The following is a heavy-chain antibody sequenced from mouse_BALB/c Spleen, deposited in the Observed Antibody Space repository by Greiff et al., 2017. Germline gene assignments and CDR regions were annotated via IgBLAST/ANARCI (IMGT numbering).Heavy chain of an antibody. J-gene: IGHJ4*01. CDR3: ARSITTVPSMDY. Sequence: EVQLQQSGPGLVKPSQSLSLTCTVTGYSITSDYAWNWIRQFPGNKLEWMGYISYSGSTSYNPSLKSRISITRDTSKNQFFLQLNSVTTEDTATYYCARSITTVPSMDYWGQGTSVTVSS. V-gene: IGHV3-2*02. D-gene: IGHD1-1*01. CDR2: ISYSGST. CDR1: GYSITSDYA.